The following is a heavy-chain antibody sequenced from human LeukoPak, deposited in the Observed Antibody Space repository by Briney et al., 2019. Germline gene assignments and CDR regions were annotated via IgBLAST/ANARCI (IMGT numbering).Heavy chain of an antibody. CDR3: ATSASPSLPFAS. CDR1: GYTFTGYY. V-gene: IGHV1-2*02. Sequence: GGSVKLSCKASGYTFTGYYMNWVRQAPGQGLEGMGWINPNSGGTNYAEKLKGRFTITRDTTISTAYMELSRLRAEDTAVYFCATSASPSLPFASWGQGPLLPVSS. CDR2: INPNSGGT. J-gene: IGHJ4*02.